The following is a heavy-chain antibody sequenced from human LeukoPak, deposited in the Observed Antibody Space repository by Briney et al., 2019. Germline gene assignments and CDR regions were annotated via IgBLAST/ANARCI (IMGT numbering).Heavy chain of an antibody. V-gene: IGHV1-69*13. D-gene: IGHD6-19*01. CDR1: GGTFSGFV. Sequence: GASVKVSCKASGGTFSGFVISWVRQAPGQGLEWMGGIIPIFGVPHYAQRFQGRATITADEYTRTAYMELSRLRSDDTAVYYCARGQIAVAGTPFDYWGQGTLVTVSS. J-gene: IGHJ4*02. CDR3: ARGQIAVAGTPFDY. CDR2: IIPIFGVP.